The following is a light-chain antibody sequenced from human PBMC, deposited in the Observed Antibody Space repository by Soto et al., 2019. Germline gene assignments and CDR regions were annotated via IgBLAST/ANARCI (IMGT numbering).Light chain of an antibody. CDR1: QSISGL. V-gene: IGKV1-39*01. Sequence: DIQMTQSPSTLSASVGDRVTITCRASQSISGLLAWYQQKPGKAPKLLIYTASNLQSGVPSRFSGSGSGTDFALTISSLQPEDSAVYYCQQSHSSPLSFGGGTKVDIK. J-gene: IGKJ4*01. CDR3: QQSHSSPLS. CDR2: TAS.